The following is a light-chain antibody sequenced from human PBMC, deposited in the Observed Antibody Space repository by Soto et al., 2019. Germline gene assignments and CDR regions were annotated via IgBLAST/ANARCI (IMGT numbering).Light chain of an antibody. Sequence: DIVMTQSPDSLAVSLGERATINCKSSQSVLYSSNNQNYLAWYQQKPGQPPKLLIYWASTREFGVPDRFSGSGSRSDFTLTISRLEPEDFAVYYCQQYGSSQLTFGGGTKVDI. CDR2: WAS. V-gene: IGKV4-1*01. CDR3: QQYGSSQLT. CDR1: QSVLYSSNNQNY. J-gene: IGKJ4*01.